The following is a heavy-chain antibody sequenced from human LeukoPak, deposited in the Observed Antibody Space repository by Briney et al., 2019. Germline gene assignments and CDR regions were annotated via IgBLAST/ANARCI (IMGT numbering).Heavy chain of an antibody. CDR2: ISWNSGSI. Sequence: GGSLRLSCAGSGFIFNNYAMHWVRKPPGKGLKWVSGISWNSGSIDYADSVKGRFTISRDNAKNSLYLQMNSLRVEDTAFYYCAKDNRRHYTSGPNPDSLHWGQGALVTVSS. CDR1: GFIFNNYA. D-gene: IGHD6-19*01. J-gene: IGHJ4*02. V-gene: IGHV3-9*01. CDR3: AKDNRRHYTSGPNPDSLH.